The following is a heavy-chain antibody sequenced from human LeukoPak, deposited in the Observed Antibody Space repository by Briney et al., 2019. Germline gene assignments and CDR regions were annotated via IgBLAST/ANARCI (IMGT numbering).Heavy chain of an antibody. CDR3: ARHLPKWGWDY. V-gene: IGHV4-59*08. CDR2: IYYSGST. Sequence: SETLSLTCTVSGGSISSYYWSWIRQPPGKGLEWIGYIYYSGSTKYNPSLKSRVTISVDTSKNQFSLKLSSVTAADTAVYYCARHLPKWGWDYWGQGTLFTVSS. D-gene: IGHD1-26*01. CDR1: GGSISSYY. J-gene: IGHJ4*02.